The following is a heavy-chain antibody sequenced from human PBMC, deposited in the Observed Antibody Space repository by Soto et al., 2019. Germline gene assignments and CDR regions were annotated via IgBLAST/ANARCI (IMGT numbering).Heavy chain of an antibody. CDR1: GYTFTSYD. Sequence: QVQLVQSGAEVKKPGASVKVSCKASGYTFTSYDINWVRLVAGQGPEWMGWMNPNSGNTGYAQKFQGRVTMTRNTFISTAYMELSGLRSEDTAVYYCARQYTNSGHMFDPWGQGTLVTVSS. J-gene: IGHJ5*02. CDR2: MNPNSGNT. CDR3: ARQYTNSGHMFDP. V-gene: IGHV1-8*01. D-gene: IGHD2-2*02.